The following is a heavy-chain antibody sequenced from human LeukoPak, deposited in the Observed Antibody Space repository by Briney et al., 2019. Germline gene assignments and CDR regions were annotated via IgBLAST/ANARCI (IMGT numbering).Heavy chain of an antibody. CDR3: ARDSLLYYYDSSGGLDY. CDR2: ISSSGSTI. J-gene: IGHJ4*02. CDR1: GFTFSDYY. Sequence: PGGSLRLSCAASGFTFSDYYMSWIRQAPGKGLEWVSYISSSGSTIYYADSVKGRFTISRDNAKNSLYLQMNSLGAEDTAVYYCARDSLLYYYDSSGGLDYWGQGTLVTVSS. V-gene: IGHV3-11*01. D-gene: IGHD3-22*01.